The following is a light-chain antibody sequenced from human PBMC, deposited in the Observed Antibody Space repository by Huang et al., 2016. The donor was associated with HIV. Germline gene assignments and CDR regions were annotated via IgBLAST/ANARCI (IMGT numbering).Light chain of an antibody. CDR3: QQYDDWPLT. CDR1: QRVRSI. V-gene: IGKV3-15*01. J-gene: IGKJ4*01. CDR2: GAS. Sequence: EIVMTQSPAAVSVSPGETATPPSRASQRVRSILAWYKQKPGQAPRLLIYGASTRATGIPARFSGSGSGTEFTLTINSLKSEDFAVYYCQQYDDWPLTFGGGTKVEMK.